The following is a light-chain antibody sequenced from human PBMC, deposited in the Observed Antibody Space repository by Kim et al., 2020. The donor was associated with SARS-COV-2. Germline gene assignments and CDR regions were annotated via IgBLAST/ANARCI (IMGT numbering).Light chain of an antibody. V-gene: IGKV3-11*01. CDR3: QQRHLWPIT. Sequence: LFPRESAPPSCRPSQRVSSYLAWYQQKPSQAPRLLIYYAFNRATGIPARFSGSGSGTDFTLTLRSLEPEDFAVYFCQQRHLWPITIGQGTRLEIK. CDR2: YAF. J-gene: IGKJ5*01. CDR1: QRVSSY.